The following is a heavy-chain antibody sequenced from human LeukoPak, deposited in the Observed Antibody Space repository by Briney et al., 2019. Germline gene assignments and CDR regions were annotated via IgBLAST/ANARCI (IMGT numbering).Heavy chain of an antibody. CDR2: INPNSGGT. Sequence: ASVKVSCKASGYTFTGYYMHWVRQAPGQGLEWMGWINPNSGGTNYAQKFQGRVTMTRDTSISTAYMELSRLRSEDTAVYYCASPLSMVRGVTVYQLWGQGTLVTVSS. J-gene: IGHJ4*02. V-gene: IGHV1-2*02. D-gene: IGHD3-10*01. CDR3: ASPLSMVRGVTVYQL. CDR1: GYTFTGYY.